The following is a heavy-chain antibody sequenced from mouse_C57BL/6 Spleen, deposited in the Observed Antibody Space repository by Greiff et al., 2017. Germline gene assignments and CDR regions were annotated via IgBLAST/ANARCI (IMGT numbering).Heavy chain of an antibody. J-gene: IGHJ2*01. V-gene: IGHV5-6*01. D-gene: IGHD6-5*01. CDR2: ISSGGSYT. Sequence: EVQRVESGGDLVKPGGSLKLSCAASGFTFSSYGMSWVRQTPDKRLEWVATISSGGSYTYYPDSVKGRFTISRDNAKNTLYLQMSSLKSEDTAMYYCARSDVAYDFDYWGQGTTLTVSS. CDR1: GFTFSSYG. CDR3: ARSDVAYDFDY.